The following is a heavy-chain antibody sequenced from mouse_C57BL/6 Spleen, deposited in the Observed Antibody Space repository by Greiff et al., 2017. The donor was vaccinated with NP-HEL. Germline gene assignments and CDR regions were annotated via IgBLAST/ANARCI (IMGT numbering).Heavy chain of an antibody. V-gene: IGHV5-9-1*02. Sequence: EVMLVESGEGLVKPGGSLKLSCAASGFTFSSYAMSWVRQTPEKRLEWVAYISSGGDYIYYADTVKGRFTISRDNARNTLYLQMSSLKSEDTAMYYCTRGYYYGSSFYAMDYWGQGTSVTVSS. CDR2: ISSGGDYI. CDR3: TRGYYYGSSFYAMDY. J-gene: IGHJ4*01. CDR1: GFTFSSYA. D-gene: IGHD1-1*01.